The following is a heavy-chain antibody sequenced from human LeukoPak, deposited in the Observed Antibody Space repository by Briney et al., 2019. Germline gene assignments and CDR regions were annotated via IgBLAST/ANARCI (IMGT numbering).Heavy chain of an antibody. CDR2: INPNSGGT. Sequence: GASVKVSCKASGYTFTGYYIHWVRQAPGQGLEWMGWINPNSGGTNYAQTFQGRVTMTRDTSISTAYMELSRLRSDDTAVYYCARKLRYSGSWADYWGQGTLVTVSS. CDR3: ARKLRYSGSWADY. J-gene: IGHJ4*02. CDR1: GYTFTGYY. V-gene: IGHV1-2*02. D-gene: IGHD1-26*01.